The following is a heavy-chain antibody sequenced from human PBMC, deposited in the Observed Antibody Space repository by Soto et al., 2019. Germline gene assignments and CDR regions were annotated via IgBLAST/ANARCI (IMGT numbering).Heavy chain of an antibody. Sequence: SETLSLTCTFSGGSIISGGYYWSWIRQHPGKGLEWIGYIYYSGSTYYNPSLKSRVTISVDTSKNQFSLKLSSVTAADTAVYYCARSPPGNHNWFDPWGQGTLVTVSS. J-gene: IGHJ5*02. D-gene: IGHD4-4*01. CDR1: GGSIISGGYY. V-gene: IGHV4-31*03. CDR3: ARSPPGNHNWFDP. CDR2: IYYSGST.